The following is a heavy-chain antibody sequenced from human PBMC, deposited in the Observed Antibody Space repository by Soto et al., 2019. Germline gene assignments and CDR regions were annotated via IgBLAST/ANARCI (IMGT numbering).Heavy chain of an antibody. V-gene: IGHV2-5*02. CDR2: IYWDDDK. CDR3: VQSRCGGDCLQSYSSHSYYGLDV. CDR1: GFSLXXXGVG. J-gene: IGHJ6*02. D-gene: IGHD2-21*02. Sequence: KESGPTLVKPTQTLTLTXTFSGFSLXXXGVGVGWIRQPPGKALEWLALIYWDDDKRYSPSLKSRLTVTKDTSKNQVVLTMTNMDPVDTATYYCVQSRCGGDCLQSYSSHSYYGLDVWGQGTTVTVSS.